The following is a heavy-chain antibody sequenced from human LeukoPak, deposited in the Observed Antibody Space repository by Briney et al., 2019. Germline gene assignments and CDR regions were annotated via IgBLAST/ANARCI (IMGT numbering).Heavy chain of an antibody. V-gene: IGHV4-61*02. CDR1: GGSISSGSYY. J-gene: IGHJ4*02. CDR3: AREGLLLWFGEAWSFDY. Sequence: SETLSLTCTVSGGSISSGSYYWSWIRQPAGEGLEWIGRIYTSGSTNYNPSLKSRVTISVDTSKNQFSLKLSSVTAADTAVYYCAREGLLLWFGEAWSFDYWGQGTLVTVSS. CDR2: IYTSGST. D-gene: IGHD3-10*01.